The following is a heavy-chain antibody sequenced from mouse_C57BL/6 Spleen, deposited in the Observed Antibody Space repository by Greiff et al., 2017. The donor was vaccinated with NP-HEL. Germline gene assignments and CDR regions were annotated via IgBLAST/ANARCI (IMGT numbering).Heavy chain of an antibody. CDR1: GYTFTSYW. V-gene: IGHV1-52*01. J-gene: IGHJ4*01. Sequence: LQPGAELVRPGSSVKLSCKASGYTFTSYWMHWVKQRPIQGLEWIGNIDPSDSETHYNQKFKDKATLTVDKSASTAYMQLSSLTSEDSAVYYCARNVGENAMDYWGQGTSVTVSS. CDR3: ARNVGENAMDY. CDR2: IDPSDSET.